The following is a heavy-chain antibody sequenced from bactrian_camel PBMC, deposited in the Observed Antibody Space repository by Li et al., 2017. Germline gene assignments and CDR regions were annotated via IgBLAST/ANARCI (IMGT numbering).Heavy chain of an antibody. CDR2: IDSSGSRT. J-gene: IGHJ4*01. D-gene: IGHD2*01. CDR1: GFAFSSYA. Sequence: VQLVESGGGLVQPGGSLRLSCVASGFAFSSYAMSWVRQPPGSGLEWSGGIDSSGSRTVLADSTKGRFTISRDNAENTLYLQMNDLKEEDTAMYFCAKGVNSQKCPGNYCRPEGQGTQVTVS. V-gene: IGHV3S42*01.